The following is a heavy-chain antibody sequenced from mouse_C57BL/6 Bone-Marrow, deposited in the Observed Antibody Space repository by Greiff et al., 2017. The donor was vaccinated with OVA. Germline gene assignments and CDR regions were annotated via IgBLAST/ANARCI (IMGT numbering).Heavy chain of an antibody. CDR1: GFTFSDYY. J-gene: IGHJ3*01. D-gene: IGHD3-3*01. V-gene: IGHV5-12*01. CDR3: AGHSLGAWFAY. Sequence: EVQLVESGGGLVQPGGSLKLSCAASGFTFSDYYMYWVRQTPEKRLEWVAYISNGGGSTYYPDTVKGRFTISRDNAKNNLYLQMSRLKSEDTAMYYCAGHSLGAWFAYWGQGTLVTVSA. CDR2: ISNGGGST.